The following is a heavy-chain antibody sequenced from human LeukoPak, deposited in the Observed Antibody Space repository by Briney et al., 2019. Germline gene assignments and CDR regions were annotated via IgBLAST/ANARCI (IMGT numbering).Heavy chain of an antibody. J-gene: IGHJ5*02. Sequence: PSQTLSLTCAVSGGSISSGDYSWSWIRQPPGKGLEWLVYIYHSGSTYYNPSLKSRVTISVDRSKNQFSLKLSSVTAADTAVYYCARGEGGGYYQNWFDPWGQGTLVTVSS. CDR3: ARGEGGGYYQNWFDP. CDR2: IYHSGST. D-gene: IGHD3-22*01. V-gene: IGHV4-30-2*01. CDR1: GGSISSGDYS.